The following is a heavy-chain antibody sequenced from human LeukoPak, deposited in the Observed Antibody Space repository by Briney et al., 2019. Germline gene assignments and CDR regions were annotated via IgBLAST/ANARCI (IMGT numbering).Heavy chain of an antibody. CDR2: INPNTGNP. Sequence: ASVKVSCKASGYTFTSYAMNWVRQAPGEGLECMGWINPNTGNPTYAQGFTGRFVFSLDTSVSTAYLQISSLKAEDTAVYYCASGGDIVVVPAAIRTEFDPWGQGTLVTVSS. D-gene: IGHD2-2*02. CDR3: ASGGDIVVVPAAIRTEFDP. CDR1: GYTFTSYA. J-gene: IGHJ5*02. V-gene: IGHV7-4-1*02.